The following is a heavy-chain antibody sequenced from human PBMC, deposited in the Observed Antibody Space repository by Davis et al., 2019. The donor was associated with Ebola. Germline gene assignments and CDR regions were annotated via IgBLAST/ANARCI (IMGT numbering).Heavy chain of an antibody. D-gene: IGHD6-19*01. J-gene: IGHJ4*02. CDR3: AKGDNSGWYGFDY. CDR1: GFTFSGHS. Sequence: GESLKISCAASGFTFSGHSMYWVRQAPGKGLEWVSSITSGNSIYYADSLKGRFTISRDNSKNTLSLQMNSLRAEDTAVYYCAKGDNSGWYGFDYWGQGTLVTVSS. V-gene: IGHV3-21*01. CDR2: ITSGNSI.